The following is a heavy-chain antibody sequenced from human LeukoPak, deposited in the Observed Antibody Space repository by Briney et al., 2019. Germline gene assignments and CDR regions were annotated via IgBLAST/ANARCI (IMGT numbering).Heavy chain of an antibody. CDR2: INSDGSST. V-gene: IGHV3-74*01. J-gene: IGHJ4*02. Sequence: GGSLRLSCAASEFTFSTYWMHWVRQAPGKGLVWVSRINSDGSSTNYADSVKGRFTISRDNAKNTLYLQMNSLSIEDTAVYYCASGYSSDYGGNVYWGQGTLVAVSS. CDR1: EFTFSTYW. D-gene: IGHD4-23*01. CDR3: ASGYSSDYGGNVY.